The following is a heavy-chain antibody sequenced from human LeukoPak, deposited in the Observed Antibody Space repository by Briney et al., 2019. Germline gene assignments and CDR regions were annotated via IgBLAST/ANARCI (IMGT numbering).Heavy chain of an antibody. CDR1: GYTFTGYY. CDR2: INPNSGGT. V-gene: IGHV1-2*02. D-gene: IGHD3-22*01. Sequence: ASVKVSCKASGYTFTGYYMHWVRQAPGQGLEWMGWINPNSGGTNYAQKFQGRVTMTRDTSISTAYMELSRLRSDDTAVYYCAILRDSSGYYYFDYWGQGTLVTVSS. CDR3: AILRDSSGYYYFDY. J-gene: IGHJ4*02.